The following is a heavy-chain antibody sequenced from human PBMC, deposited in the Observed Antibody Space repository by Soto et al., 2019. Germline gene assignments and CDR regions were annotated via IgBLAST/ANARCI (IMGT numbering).Heavy chain of an antibody. Sequence: GGSLRLSCAASGFTFSTYALSWVRQAPGKGLEWVSAISANGQGIYYAGSVRGRFTISRDNSKNTIFLHMDSLRAEDTAVYYCAKDRNYPRDQFHYWGQGTLVTVSS. CDR3: AKDRNYPRDQFHY. CDR2: ISANGQGI. J-gene: IGHJ4*02. D-gene: IGHD1-7*01. CDR1: GFTFSTYA. V-gene: IGHV3-23*01.